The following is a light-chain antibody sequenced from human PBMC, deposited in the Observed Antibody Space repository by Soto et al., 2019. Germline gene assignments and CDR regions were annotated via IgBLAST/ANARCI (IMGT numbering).Light chain of an antibody. CDR2: QAS. V-gene: IGKV1-5*03. J-gene: IGKJ2*03. Sequence: DIQMTQSPSTLSASVGERVTITCRASQTINEWLAWYQQKIGKATKVLIYQASTLASAVPSRFSGSGSWTTFTLTISSLQPDDYATYYCQHYNSYPYSFGQGTKLEI. CDR1: QTINEW. CDR3: QHYNSYPYS.